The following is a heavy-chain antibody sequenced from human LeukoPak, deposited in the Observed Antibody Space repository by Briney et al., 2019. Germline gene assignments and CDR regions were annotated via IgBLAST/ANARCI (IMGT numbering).Heavy chain of an antibody. V-gene: IGHV3-48*02. Sequence: PGGSLRLSCVAPGFRFSYYNMNWVRQAPGKGLERIAHIRAYSTATYDAEAVKGGFTGSSDDANNALYLQMNSLKDEDPALYFCASPLGPPPGYWGQGTLVTVYS. CDR3: ASPLGPPPGY. CDR2: IRAYSTAT. J-gene: IGHJ4*02. CDR1: GFRFSYYN.